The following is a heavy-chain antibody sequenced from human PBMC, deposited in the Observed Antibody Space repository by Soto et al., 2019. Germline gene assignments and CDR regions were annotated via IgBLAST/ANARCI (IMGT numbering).Heavy chain of an antibody. D-gene: IGHD6-19*01. J-gene: IGHJ5*02. CDR3: ARTYPGIAVADNNWFDP. Sequence: GASVKVSCKTSGYTFSDNYLHWVRQAPGQGLEWIGWISPKSGGSNYARKFQGRVTMTRDTAISTAYMELSSLRSEDTAVYYCARTYPGIAVADNNWFDPWGQGTLVTVSS. CDR2: ISPKSGGS. V-gene: IGHV1-2*02. CDR1: GYTFSDNY.